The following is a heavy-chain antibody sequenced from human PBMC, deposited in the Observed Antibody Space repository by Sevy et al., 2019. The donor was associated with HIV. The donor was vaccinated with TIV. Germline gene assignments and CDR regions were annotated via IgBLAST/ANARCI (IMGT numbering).Heavy chain of an antibody. CDR1: GYSFTSYW. J-gene: IGHJ4*02. V-gene: IGHV5-51*01. CDR2: IYPGDSDT. CDR3: ARQVAAAGLDY. Sequence: GESLKISCKGSGYSFTSYWIGWVRQMPGKGLEWMGVIYPGDSDTRYSPSFQGQVTISAEKSISTAYLQWSSLKASDTAMYYCARQVAAAGLDYWGQGTLVTVSS. D-gene: IGHD6-13*01.